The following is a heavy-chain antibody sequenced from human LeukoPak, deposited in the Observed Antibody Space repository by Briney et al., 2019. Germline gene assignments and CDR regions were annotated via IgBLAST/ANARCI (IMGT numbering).Heavy chain of an antibody. Sequence: GGSLRLSCAASGFTFSSYAMSWVRQAPGKGLEWVSAISGSGGSTYYADSVKGRFTISRDNSKNTLYLQMNNLRAEDTAVYYCAKDRIVVVPAAINWFDPWGQGTLVTVSS. D-gene: IGHD2-2*01. J-gene: IGHJ5*02. CDR2: ISGSGGST. CDR1: GFTFSSYA. CDR3: AKDRIVVVPAAINWFDP. V-gene: IGHV3-23*01.